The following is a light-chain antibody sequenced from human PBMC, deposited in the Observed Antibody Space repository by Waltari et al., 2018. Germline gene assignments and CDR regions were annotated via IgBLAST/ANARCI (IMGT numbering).Light chain of an antibody. CDR3: MQGTHWPPIT. CDR2: KVS. J-gene: IGKJ5*01. Sequence: DVVMTQSPLSLPVTLGQPASISCRSSQSLVHSDGNTYLNWFQQRPGQSPRRLIYKVSNRDSWVPDRFSGSWSGTDFTLKISRVEAEDVGVYYCMQGTHWPPITFGQGTRLDIK. CDR1: QSLVHSDGNTY. V-gene: IGKV2-30*02.